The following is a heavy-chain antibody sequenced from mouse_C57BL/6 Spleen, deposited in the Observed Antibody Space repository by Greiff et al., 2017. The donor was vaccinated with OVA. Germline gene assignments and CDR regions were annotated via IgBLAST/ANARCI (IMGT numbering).Heavy chain of an antibody. D-gene: IGHD1-1*01. CDR1: GFSLSTSGMG. Sequence: QVQLKESGPGILQSSQTLSLTCSFSGFSLSTSGMGVSWIRQPSGKGLEWLAHIYWDDDKSYNPSLKSRLTISKDTSRNQVFLKITSVDTADTATYYCAHLTTVVGDAMDYWGQGTSVTVSS. V-gene: IGHV8-12*01. CDR3: AHLTTVVGDAMDY. J-gene: IGHJ4*01. CDR2: IYWDDDK.